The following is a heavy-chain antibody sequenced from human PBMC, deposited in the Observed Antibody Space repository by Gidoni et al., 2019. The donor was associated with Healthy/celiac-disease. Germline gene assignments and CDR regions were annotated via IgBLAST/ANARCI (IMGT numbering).Heavy chain of an antibody. CDR3: AKDIERYYYYGMDV. J-gene: IGHJ6*02. CDR2: ISRDGGST. V-gene: IGHV3-43D*03. D-gene: IGHD1-1*01. Sequence: EVQLVESGGVVVQPGGSMRLSCAASGFTFDEYAMHWVRQAPGKGLEWVSLISRDGGSTYYADSVKGRFTISRDNSKNSLYLQINSLRAEDTALYYCAKDIERYYYYGMDVWGQGTTVTVSS. CDR1: GFTFDEYA.